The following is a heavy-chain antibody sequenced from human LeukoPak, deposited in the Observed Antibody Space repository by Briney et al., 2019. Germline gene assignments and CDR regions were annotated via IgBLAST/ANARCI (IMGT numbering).Heavy chain of an antibody. CDR3: ARYYYGSGTSLGH. Sequence: GGSLRLSCKASGFTLSSYWMSWVRQAPGKGLERVANIKTDGSEKKYADSVKGRFTISRDNAQDSLFLQMNSLRVEDTAVYFCARYYYGSGTSLGHWGQGTLVTVSS. J-gene: IGHJ4*02. CDR1: GFTLSSYW. V-gene: IGHV3-7*01. CDR2: IKTDGSEK. D-gene: IGHD3-10*01.